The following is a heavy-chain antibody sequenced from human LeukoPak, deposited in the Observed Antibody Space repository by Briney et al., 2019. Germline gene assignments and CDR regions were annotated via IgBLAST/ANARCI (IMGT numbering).Heavy chain of an antibody. Sequence: SETLSLTCPVYGGSFSGYYWSWIRQPPGKGLEWIGEINHSGSTNYNPSLKSRVTISVDTSKNQFSLKLSSVTAADTAVYYCARGSLRYFDWLFDYWGQGTLVTVSS. V-gene: IGHV4-34*01. CDR3: ARGSLRYFDWLFDY. J-gene: IGHJ4*02. D-gene: IGHD3-9*01. CDR1: GGSFSGYY. CDR2: INHSGST.